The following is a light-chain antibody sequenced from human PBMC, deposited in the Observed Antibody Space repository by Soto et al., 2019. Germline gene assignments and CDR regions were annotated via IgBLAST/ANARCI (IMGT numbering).Light chain of an antibody. CDR1: QGISSY. CDR3: QQPPAA. Sequence: DIQLTQSPSSLSASVGDRVTITCRASQGISSYLAWYQQKPGKAPKLLIYAASTLQSGVPSRFSGSGSGTEFTLTISSLQPEDFATYYCQQPPAAFGQGTKVEIK. V-gene: IGKV1-9*01. CDR2: AAS. J-gene: IGKJ1*01.